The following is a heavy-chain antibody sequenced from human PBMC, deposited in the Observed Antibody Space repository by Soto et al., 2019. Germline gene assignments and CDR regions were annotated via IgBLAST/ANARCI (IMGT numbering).Heavy chain of an antibody. V-gene: IGHV4-28*01. CDR2: IYYSGST. Sequence: SETLSLTCAVSGYSIGSTHCWGWIRQHPGRGLEWIGNIYYSGSTYYNPSPKKRVTMSVDTSKKQFALILRSVTAVDKAMYYCSITMDAAASYDGALDSWGQGILVTVSS. D-gene: IGHD6-13*01. J-gene: IGHJ4*02. CDR1: GYSIGSTHC. CDR3: SITMDAAASYDGALDS.